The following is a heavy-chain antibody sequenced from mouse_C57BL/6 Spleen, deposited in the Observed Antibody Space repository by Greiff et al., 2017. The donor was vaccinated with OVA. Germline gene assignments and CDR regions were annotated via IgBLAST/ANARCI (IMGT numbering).Heavy chain of an antibody. Sequence: EVQLQQSGPGLVKPSQSLSLTCSVTGYSITSGYYWNWIRQFPGNKLEWMGYISYDGSNNYNPSLKNRISITRDTSKNQFFLKVNSVTTEDTATYYCARGGYYYGSSYPLDYWGQGTTLTVSS. V-gene: IGHV3-6*01. CDR3: ARGGYYYGSSYPLDY. CDR2: ISYDGSN. CDR1: GYSITSGYY. D-gene: IGHD1-1*01. J-gene: IGHJ2*01.